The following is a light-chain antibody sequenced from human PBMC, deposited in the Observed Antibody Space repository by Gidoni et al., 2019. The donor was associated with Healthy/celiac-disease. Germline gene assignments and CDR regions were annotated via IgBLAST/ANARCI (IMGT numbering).Light chain of an antibody. CDR2: GAS. CDR1: QSVSSN. J-gene: IGKJ1*01. Sequence: EIVITHSPATLSVSPGERATLSCRASQSVSSNLAWYQQKPGQAPRLLIYGASSRDTGSPARFSGSGSGTEFTLTISSLQSEDFAIYYCQQYNNWPPTFGQGTKVEIK. CDR3: QQYNNWPPT. V-gene: IGKV3-15*01.